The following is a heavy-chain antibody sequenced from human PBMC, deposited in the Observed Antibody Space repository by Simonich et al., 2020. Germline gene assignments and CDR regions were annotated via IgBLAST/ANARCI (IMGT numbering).Heavy chain of an antibody. J-gene: IGHJ4*02. D-gene: IGHD2-21*02. CDR2: ISNDERNK. CDR3: ARDGERYCGGDCYSYFDY. Sequence: QVQLVESGGGVVQPGRSLRLSCAASGFTFSSYAMHWIRKAPGKGLEWVAVISNDERNKYYADSVKGRLTISRDNSKNTLCLQMNSLRAEDTAVYYCARDGERYCGGDCYSYFDYWGQGTLVTVSS. CDR1: GFTFSSYA. V-gene: IGHV3-30*07.